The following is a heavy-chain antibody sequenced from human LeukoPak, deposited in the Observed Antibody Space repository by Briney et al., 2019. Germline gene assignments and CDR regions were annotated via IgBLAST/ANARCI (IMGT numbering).Heavy chain of an antibody. V-gene: IGHV3-23*01. J-gene: IGHJ4*02. CDR2: ISGSGGST. CDR1: GFTFSTYP. D-gene: IGHD1-1*01. Sequence: GGSLRLSCAASGFTFSTYPMHWVRQAPGKGLEWVSAISGSGGSTYYADSVKGRFTISRDNSKNTLYLQMNSLRAEDTAVYYCAKDQWNRPDYWGQGTLVTVSS. CDR3: AKDQWNRPDY.